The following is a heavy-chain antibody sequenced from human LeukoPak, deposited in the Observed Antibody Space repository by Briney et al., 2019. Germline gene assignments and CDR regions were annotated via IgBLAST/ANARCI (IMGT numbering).Heavy chain of an antibody. CDR2: INSDGSST. V-gene: IGHV3-74*01. D-gene: IGHD3-10*01. Sequence: GGSLRLSCAASGFTFSSYWMHWVRQAPGKGLVWVSRINSDGSSTSYADSVKGRFTISRDNAKNTLYLQMNSLGAGDTAVYYCAREMSGSNDAFDVWGQGTMVTVSS. J-gene: IGHJ3*01. CDR3: AREMSGSNDAFDV. CDR1: GFTFSSYW.